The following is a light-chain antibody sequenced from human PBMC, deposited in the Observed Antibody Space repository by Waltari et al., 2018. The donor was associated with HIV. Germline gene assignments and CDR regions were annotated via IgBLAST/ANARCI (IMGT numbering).Light chain of an antibody. J-gene: IGKJ4*01. CDR2: GAS. Sequence: DIQMTQSPSSVSASVGDRVTIRCRASQGISRWLAWYQQRPGQAPKLLIFGASDLQSGVPSRFSGSGSGTDFSLTISGLQPEDFAYYCQQTNSFPLSFGGGTKVEFK. V-gene: IGKV1-12*01. CDR3: QQTNSFPLS. CDR1: QGISRW.